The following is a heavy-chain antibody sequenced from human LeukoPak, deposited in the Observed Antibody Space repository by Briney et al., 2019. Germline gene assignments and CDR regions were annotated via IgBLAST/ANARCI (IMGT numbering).Heavy chain of an antibody. CDR1: GGSISSYY. CDR2: IYYSGST. Sequence: SETLSLTCTVFGGSISSYYWSWIRQPPGKGLEWIGYIYYSGSTNYNPSLKSRVTISVDTSKNQFSLKLSSVTAADTAVYYCARGATGRWLQYYYFDYWGQGTLVTVSS. CDR3: ARGATGRWLQYYYFDY. J-gene: IGHJ4*02. D-gene: IGHD5-24*01. V-gene: IGHV4-59*01.